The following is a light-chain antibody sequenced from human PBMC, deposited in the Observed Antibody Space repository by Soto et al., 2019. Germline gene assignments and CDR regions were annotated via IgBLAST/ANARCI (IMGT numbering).Light chain of an antibody. V-gene: IGLV2-14*01. CDR1: SSDVGDYKY. CDR3: SSYTTSNTLV. J-gene: IGLJ1*01. Sequence: QSALTQPASVSGSPGQSITISCTGTSSDVGDYKYVSWYQKHPGKAPKALIYEVSNRPSGVSNRFSGSKSGNTASLTISGLQAEGEADYYCSSYTTSNTLVFGPGTKLTVL. CDR2: EVS.